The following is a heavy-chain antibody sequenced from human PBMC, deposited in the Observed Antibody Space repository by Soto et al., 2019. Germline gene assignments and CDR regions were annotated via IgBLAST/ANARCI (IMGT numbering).Heavy chain of an antibody. V-gene: IGHV3-7*01. J-gene: IGHJ4*02. CDR2: IKPDGTEK. CDR3: APRLGWVAASGGY. Sequence: EVQLVEFGGGLVQPGGSLRLSCTASGFTFSSYWIHWVRQAPGKGLEWVANIKPDGTEKLYADSVKGRFTISRDNAKNSLYLQMNSLRAEDTAVYYCAPRLGWVAASGGYWGQGTLVIVSS. D-gene: IGHD6-19*01. CDR1: GFTFSSYW.